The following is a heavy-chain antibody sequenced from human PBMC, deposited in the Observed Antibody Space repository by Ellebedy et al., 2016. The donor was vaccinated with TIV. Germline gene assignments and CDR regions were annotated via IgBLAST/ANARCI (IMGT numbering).Heavy chain of an antibody. V-gene: IGHV3-7*01. CDR3: ATDGSYGDYRSPTHAFEI. Sequence: GGSLRLSCAASRFSFSSYWMSWVRQPPGKGLEWVANIRQDGSDMYYVDSVKGRFTISRDNAKNSLYLLMNSLSAEDTSVYYCATDGSYGDYRSPTHAFEIWGQGTMVTVSS. CDR2: IRQDGSDM. J-gene: IGHJ3*02. CDR1: RFSFSSYW. D-gene: IGHD4-17*01.